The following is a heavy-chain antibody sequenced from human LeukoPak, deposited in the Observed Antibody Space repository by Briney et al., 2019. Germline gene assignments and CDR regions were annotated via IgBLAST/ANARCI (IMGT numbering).Heavy chain of an antibody. CDR1: GFSFSSYW. D-gene: IGHD7-27*01. V-gene: IGHV3-7*01. J-gene: IGHJ2*01. CDR3: ARDLGFGYFDL. CDR2: IKEDGSEK. Sequence: GGSPRLSCAASGFSFSSYWMNWVRQAPGKGLEWVASIKEDGSEKNYVDSVKGRLTISRDNAKNSLYLQMISLRVEDTAVYYCARDLGFGYFDLWGRGTLVAVSS.